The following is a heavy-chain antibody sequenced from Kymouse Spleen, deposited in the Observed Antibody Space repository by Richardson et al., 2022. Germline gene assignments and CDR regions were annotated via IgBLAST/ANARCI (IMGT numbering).Heavy chain of an antibody. V-gene: IGHV3-11*01. CDR3: AREFDCSSTSCYAHYYYYYGMDV. J-gene: IGHJ6*02. D-gene: IGHD2-2*02. CDR1: GFTFSDYY. CDR2: ISSSGSTI. Sequence: QVQLVESGGGLVKPGGSLRLSCAASGFTFSDYYMSWIRQAPGKGLEWVSYISSSGSTIYYADSVKGRFTISRDNAKNSLYLQMNSLRAEDTAVYYCAREFDCSSTSCYAHYYYYYGMDVWGQGTTVTVSS.